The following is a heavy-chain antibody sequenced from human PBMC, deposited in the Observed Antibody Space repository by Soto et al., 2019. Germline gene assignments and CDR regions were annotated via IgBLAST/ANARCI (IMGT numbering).Heavy chain of an antibody. CDR2: IIPIFGTA. V-gene: IGHV1-69*13. D-gene: IGHD3-22*01. Sequence: SVKVSCKASGGTFSSYAISWVRQAPGQGLEWMGGIIPIFGTANYAQKFQGRVTITADESTSTAYMELSSLRSEDTAVYYCARDTPGSYYDSSGYYYVEAFDIWGKGPMVTVSS. J-gene: IGHJ3*02. CDR3: ARDTPGSYYDSSGYYYVEAFDI. CDR1: GGTFSSYA.